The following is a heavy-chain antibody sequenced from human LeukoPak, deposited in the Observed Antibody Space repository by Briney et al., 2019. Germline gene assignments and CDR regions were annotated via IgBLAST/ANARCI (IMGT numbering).Heavy chain of an antibody. J-gene: IGHJ4*02. CDR3: ARDISDDY. CDR2: ISSGSGAI. CDR1: GFTFSAYS. D-gene: IGHD1-26*01. V-gene: IGHV3-48*01. Sequence: GGSLRLSCAASGFTFSAYSMNWVRQAPGKGLEWISYISSGSGAIYYADSVKGRFTISRDNAKNSLYLQMNGLRAEDTAVYYCARDISDDYWGQGTLVTVSS.